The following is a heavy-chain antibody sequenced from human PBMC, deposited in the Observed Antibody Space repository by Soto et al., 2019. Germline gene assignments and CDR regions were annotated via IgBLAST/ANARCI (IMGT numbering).Heavy chain of an antibody. J-gene: IGHJ6*03. CDR3: ARDVSVDSSGWYVPVYMDV. CDR1: GGSISSYY. D-gene: IGHD6-19*01. Sequence: QVQLQESGPGLVKPSETLSLTCTVSGGSISSYYWSWIRQPPGKGLEWIGYIYYSGSTNYNPSLKSRVTISVDTSKNQFSLKRSSVTAADTAVYYCARDVSVDSSGWYVPVYMDVWGKGTTVTVSS. V-gene: IGHV4-59*01. CDR2: IYYSGST.